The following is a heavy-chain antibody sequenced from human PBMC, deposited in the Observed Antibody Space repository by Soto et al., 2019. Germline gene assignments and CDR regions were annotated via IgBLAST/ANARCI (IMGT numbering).Heavy chain of an antibody. CDR1: GFTFSDEN. Sequence: VSLRLSCSASGFTFSDENMSWVRQVPGKGLEWVSGISGGGSYIFYADSVRGRFSISRDNPKNSLFLEMNSLRVEDTAVYYCARDSDCHSTSCFFPPHVWGQGTTVTVSS. V-gene: IGHV3-21*06. D-gene: IGHD2-2*01. J-gene: IGHJ6*02. CDR3: ARDSDCHSTSCFFPPHV. CDR2: ISGGGSYI.